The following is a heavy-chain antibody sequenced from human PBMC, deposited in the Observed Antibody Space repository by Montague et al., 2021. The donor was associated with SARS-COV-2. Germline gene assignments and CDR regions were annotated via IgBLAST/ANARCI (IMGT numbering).Heavy chain of an antibody. CDR2: ISISDGNT. J-gene: IGHJ3*02. CDR3: AKDRQLVGDDAFDI. D-gene: IGHD6-13*01. CDR1: GFSFNRYA. Sequence: SLRLSCAASGFSFNRYAMSWVRQAPGKGLDWVSTISISDGNTYYADSVKGRFTISRDKSKNTLYLQLNSLRAEDTVVYYCAKDRQLVGDDAFDIWGQGTMVTVAS. V-gene: IGHV3-23*01.